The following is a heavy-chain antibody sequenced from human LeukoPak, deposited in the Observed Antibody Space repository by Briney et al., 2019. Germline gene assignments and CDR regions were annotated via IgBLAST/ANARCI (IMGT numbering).Heavy chain of an antibody. J-gene: IGHJ4*02. CDR3: AKTWLGNFDY. Sequence: GGSLRLSCAASGFNFSGYEMSWVRQTPGKGLECVSSISSTGSIIYYADSVKGRFTISRDNAKNSLYLQMNSLRDEDTAVYYCAKTWLGNFDYWGQGTLVTVSS. CDR2: ISSTGSII. CDR1: GFNFSGYE. V-gene: IGHV3-48*03. D-gene: IGHD6-19*01.